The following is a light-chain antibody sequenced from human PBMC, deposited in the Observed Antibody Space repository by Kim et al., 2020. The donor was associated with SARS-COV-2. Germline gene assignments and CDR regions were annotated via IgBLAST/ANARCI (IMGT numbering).Light chain of an antibody. Sequence: LSPGQPASIPCSGDKLGDKYACWYQQKPGQSPVLVIYHHNQRPSGIPERFSGSNSGNTATLTISGTQAMDEADYYCQAWDSSTVVFGGGTQLTVL. CDR1: KLGDKY. CDR2: HHN. J-gene: IGLJ2*01. V-gene: IGLV3-1*01. CDR3: QAWDSSTVV.